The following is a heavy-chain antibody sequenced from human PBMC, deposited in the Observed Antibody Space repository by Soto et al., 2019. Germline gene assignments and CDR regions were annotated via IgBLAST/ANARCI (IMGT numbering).Heavy chain of an antibody. V-gene: IGHV3-48*02. CDR3: ARGRGYCGTDCYSIPWFDP. CDR2: ISSSGSTI. D-gene: IGHD2-21*02. CDR1: GFSFSSHS. J-gene: IGHJ5*02. Sequence: PGGSLRLSCAASGFSFSSHSMKWVRQAPGKGLEWVSYISSSGSTIYYADSVKGRFTISRDNAKNSLYLQMNSLRDDDTAVYYCARGRGYCGTDCYSIPWFDPWGQGTLVTVSS.